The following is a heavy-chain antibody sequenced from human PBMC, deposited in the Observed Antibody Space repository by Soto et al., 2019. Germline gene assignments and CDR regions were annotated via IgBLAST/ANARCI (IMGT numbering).Heavy chain of an antibody. CDR3: ARTWLAGGTPADAFDI. J-gene: IGHJ3*02. V-gene: IGHV4-38-2*01. CDR2: IFHTGGT. CDR1: GSSISIAYF. Sequence: SDSLSLTRAVSGSSISIAYFWGWIRQPPGKGLEWIATIFHTGGTYYNPSLKSRVTISVDTSNNQFSLRLNSVTAADTALYFCARTWLAGGTPADAFDIWGQGTMVTVSS. D-gene: IGHD2-15*01.